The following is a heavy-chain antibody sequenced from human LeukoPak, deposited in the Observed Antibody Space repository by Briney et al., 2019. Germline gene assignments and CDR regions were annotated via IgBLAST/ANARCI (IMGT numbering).Heavy chain of an antibody. CDR3: ARDGRLWFGETNWFGP. Sequence: PSETLSPTCTVSGDSIINGSYYWSWIRQPPGKGLEWIGCIYYSGSTYYNPSLKSRVIISLDTSKNQLSLKLSSLTASDTAFYYCARDGRLWFGETNWFGPWGQGTLVTVSS. CDR2: IYYSGST. V-gene: IGHV4-31*03. CDR1: GDSIINGSYY. J-gene: IGHJ5*02. D-gene: IGHD3-10*01.